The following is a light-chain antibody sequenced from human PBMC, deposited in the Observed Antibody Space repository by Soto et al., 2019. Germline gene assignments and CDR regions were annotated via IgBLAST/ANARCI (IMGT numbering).Light chain of an antibody. CDR1: QSLNRD. J-gene: IGKJ1*01. V-gene: IGKV3-15*01. CDR3: QQYSNWPGT. CDR2: GAS. Sequence: VISQSPATLSMSPGERATLSCRASQSLNRDLAWYQQKPGQSPRLLIFGASIRATGIPARFSGSGSGTEFTLTIGSLQSEDCALYYCQQYSNWPGTFGQGTKVDI.